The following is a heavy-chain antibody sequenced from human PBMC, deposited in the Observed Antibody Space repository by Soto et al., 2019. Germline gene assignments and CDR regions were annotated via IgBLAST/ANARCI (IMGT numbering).Heavy chain of an antibody. J-gene: IGHJ6*02. CDR2: IYYSGST. D-gene: IGHD1-1*01. CDR1: GGSVSSSNYY. V-gene: IGHV4-39*01. Sequence: QLQLQESGPGLLKSSETLSLTCTVSGGSVSSSNYYWGWVRQPPGKALEWVGCIYYSGSTNYNPSFRSRVTISIDMSKNQFSLELSSVTAADTALYFCARRVDAPRYFGLDVWGQGTTVTISS. CDR3: ARRVDAPRYFGLDV.